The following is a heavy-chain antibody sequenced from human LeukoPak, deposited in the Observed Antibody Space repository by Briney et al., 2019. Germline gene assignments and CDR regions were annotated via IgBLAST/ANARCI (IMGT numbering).Heavy chain of an antibody. Sequence: SVKVSCKASGYTFTSYYMHWVRQAPGQGLEWMGRIIPILGIANYAQKFQGRVTITADKSTSTAYMELSSLRSEDTAVYYCARLDTAMAFDYWGQGTLVTVSS. D-gene: IGHD5-18*01. CDR2: IIPILGIA. V-gene: IGHV1-69*02. CDR1: GYTFTSYY. J-gene: IGHJ4*02. CDR3: ARLDTAMAFDY.